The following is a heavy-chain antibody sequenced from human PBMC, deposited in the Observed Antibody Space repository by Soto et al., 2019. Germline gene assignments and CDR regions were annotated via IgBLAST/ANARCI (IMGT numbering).Heavy chain of an antibody. D-gene: IGHD3-22*01. CDR2: ISYDGTYK. J-gene: IGHJ4*02. V-gene: IGHV3-30*18. CDR1: GITLRTYG. Sequence: GGSLRLSCAASGITLRTYGMHWVRQAPGKGLEWVALISYDGTYKYYADSVKGRFTISRDNSKNTLYLQMNSLRPEDTAVYFCAKEKTYYYDSSGFMAPFDYWGQGTLVTVSS. CDR3: AKEKTYYYDSSGFMAPFDY.